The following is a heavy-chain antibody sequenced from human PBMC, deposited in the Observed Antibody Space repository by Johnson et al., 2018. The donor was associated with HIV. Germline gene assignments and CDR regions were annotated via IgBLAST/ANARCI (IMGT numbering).Heavy chain of an antibody. CDR2: IWYDGSDR. CDR1: GFTFSTYG. V-gene: IGHV3-33*06. Sequence: QVQLVESGGGVVQSGRSLRLSCSASGFTFSTYGMHWVRQAPGKGLEWVATIWYDGSDRYYADSVKGRFTISRDTSKNTLHLQMNSLRVEDTAVYYCSKCIWGSSLIDIFDIWGQGTMVSVSS. J-gene: IGHJ3*02. CDR3: SKCIWGSSLIDIFDI. D-gene: IGHD2-21*01.